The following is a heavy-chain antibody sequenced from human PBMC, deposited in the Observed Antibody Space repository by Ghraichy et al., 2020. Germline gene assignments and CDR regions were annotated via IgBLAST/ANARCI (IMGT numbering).Heavy chain of an antibody. CDR1: GFTFRSYG. CDR3: ARADCSTNCEFTRNWYFDL. CDR2: IWHDGSNK. J-gene: IGHJ2*01. Sequence: GESLNISCAASGFTFRSYGMDWVRQAPGKGLEWVAVIWHDGSNKYYADSVKGRFTVSRDNSKNTLYLQMNSLRDEDTAVYYCARADCSTNCEFTRNWYFDLWGRGTLVTVSS. D-gene: IGHD6-13*01. V-gene: IGHV3-33*01.